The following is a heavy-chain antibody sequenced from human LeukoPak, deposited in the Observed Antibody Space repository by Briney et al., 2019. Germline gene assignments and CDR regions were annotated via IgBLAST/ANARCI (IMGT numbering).Heavy chain of an antibody. CDR1: GGSISSSSYY. CDR2: IYYSGST. CDR3: ARRRSEGAAGHWLDP. D-gene: IGHD1-26*01. V-gene: IGHV4-39*01. J-gene: IGHJ5*02. Sequence: SETLSLTCTVSGGSISSSSYYWGWIRQPPGKGLEWSGSIYYSGSTYYNPSLKSRVTISVDTSKNQFSLKLSSVTAADTAVDYCARRRSEGAAGHWLDPWGQGTLVTVSS.